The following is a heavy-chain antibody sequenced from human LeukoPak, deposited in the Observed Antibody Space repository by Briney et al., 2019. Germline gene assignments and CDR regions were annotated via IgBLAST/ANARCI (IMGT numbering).Heavy chain of an antibody. CDR2: VYHGGST. CDR1: GGSISSSNW. D-gene: IGHD3-10*01. V-gene: IGHV4-4*02. Sequence: SGTLSLTCAVSGGSISSSNWWSWVRQPPGKGLEWIGEVYHGGSTNYNPSLKSRVAMSVDRSRNQFSLQLSSVTAADTAVYYCAKGEDHGSGTVHFASWGQGTLVTVSS. CDR3: AKGEDHGSGTVHFAS. J-gene: IGHJ4*02.